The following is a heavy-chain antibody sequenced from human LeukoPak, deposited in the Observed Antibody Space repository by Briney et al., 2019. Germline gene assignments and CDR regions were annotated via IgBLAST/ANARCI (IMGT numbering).Heavy chain of an antibody. J-gene: IGHJ5*02. D-gene: IGHD3-10*01. V-gene: IGHV3-7*03. CDR1: GFTFSGYW. CDR3: AKEDTRQLWFGELPWFDP. CDR2: IKQDGSEK. Sequence: QSGGSLRLSCAASGFTFSGYWMTWVRQAPGKGLEWVANIKQDGSEKYYVDSVKGRFTISRDNSKNTLYLQMNSLRAEDTAVYYCAKEDTRQLWFGELPWFDPWGQGTLVTVSS.